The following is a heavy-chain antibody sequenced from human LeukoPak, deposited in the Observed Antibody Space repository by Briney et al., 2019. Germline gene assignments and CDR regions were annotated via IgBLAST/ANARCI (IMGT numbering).Heavy chain of an antibody. CDR1: GGSISSSSYY. Sequence: SETLSLTCTASGGSISSSSYYWGWIRQPPGKGLEWIGSIYYSGSTYYNPSLKSRVTISVDTSKNQFSLKLSSVTAADTAVYYCARLDSNGAYWGQGTLVTVSS. V-gene: IGHV4-39*01. J-gene: IGHJ4*02. D-gene: IGHD2-8*01. CDR3: ARLDSNGAY. CDR2: IYYSGST.